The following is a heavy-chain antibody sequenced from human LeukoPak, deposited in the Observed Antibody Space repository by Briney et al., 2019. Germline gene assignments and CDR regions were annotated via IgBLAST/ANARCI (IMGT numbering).Heavy chain of an antibody. Sequence: GGSLRLSCAASGFTFSTYWMTWVRQAPGKGLEWVANIKQDGREKYYVDSVKGRFTISRDNAKNSLYLQMNSLRAEDTAVYYCARDPTPRVHGYCSSTSCYKGGWFDPWGQGTLVTVSS. CDR3: ARDPTPRVHGYCSSTSCYKGGWFDP. V-gene: IGHV3-7*01. J-gene: IGHJ5*02. CDR1: GFTFSTYW. D-gene: IGHD2-2*02. CDR2: IKQDGREK.